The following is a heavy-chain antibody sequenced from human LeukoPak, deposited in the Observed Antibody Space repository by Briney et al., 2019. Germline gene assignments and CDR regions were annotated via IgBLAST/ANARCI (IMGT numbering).Heavy chain of an antibody. V-gene: IGHV3-21*01. D-gene: IGHD3-10*02. CDR1: GFTFSSYS. CDR2: ISSSSSYI. CDR3: AELGITMIGGV. J-gene: IGHJ6*04. Sequence: GGSLRLSCAASGFTFSSYSMNWVRQAPGKGLEWVSSISSSSSYIYYADSVKGRFTISRDNAKNSLYLQMNSLRAEDTAVCYCAELGITMIGGVWGKGTTVTVSS.